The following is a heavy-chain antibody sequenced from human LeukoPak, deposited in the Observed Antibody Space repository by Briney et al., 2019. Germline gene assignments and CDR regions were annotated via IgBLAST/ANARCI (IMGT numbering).Heavy chain of an antibody. CDR3: ARGVGDDFWGDYYYYMDV. D-gene: IGHD3-3*01. V-gene: IGHV4-34*01. Sequence: SETLSLTCAVYGESFSGYYWSWIRQPPGKGLEWIGEVNPSGSTSHNSSLKSRVTISVDTSKNQFSLKLSSATAADTAVYYCARGVGDDFWGDYYYYMDVWGKGTTVTVSS. J-gene: IGHJ6*03. CDR1: GESFSGYY. CDR2: VNPSGST.